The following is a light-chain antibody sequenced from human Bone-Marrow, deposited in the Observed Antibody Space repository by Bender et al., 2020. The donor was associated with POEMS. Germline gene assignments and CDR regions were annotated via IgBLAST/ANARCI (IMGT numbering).Light chain of an antibody. CDR3: CSYAGSDTFTI. CDR1: SSDVGSYNL. J-gene: IGLJ2*01. Sequence: QSALTQPPSASGSPGQSVTISCTGTSSDVGSYNLVSWYQQHPGKAPKLMIYEGSKRPSGVPDRFSGSKSANTASLTISGLQTEDEADYYCCSYAGSDTFTICGGGTKLTVL. V-gene: IGLV2-11*01. CDR2: EGS.